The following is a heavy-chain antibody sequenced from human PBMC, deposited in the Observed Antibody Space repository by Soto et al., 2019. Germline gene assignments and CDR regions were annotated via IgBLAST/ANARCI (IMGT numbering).Heavy chain of an antibody. CDR3: ARDPREYYFNY. CDR1: GFTFSDCY. J-gene: IGHJ4*02. Sequence: GGSLRLSCAASGFTFSDCYMSWIRQAPGKGLEWVSYISSSGSTIYYADSVKGRFTISRDNAKNSLYLQMNSLRAEDTAVYYCARDPREYYFNYWGQGTLVTVSS. CDR2: ISSSGSTI. V-gene: IGHV3-11*01.